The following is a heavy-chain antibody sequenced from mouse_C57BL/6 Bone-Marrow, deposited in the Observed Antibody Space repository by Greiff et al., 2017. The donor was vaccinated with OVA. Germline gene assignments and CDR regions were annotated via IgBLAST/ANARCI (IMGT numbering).Heavy chain of an antibody. V-gene: IGHV1-26*01. CDR1: GYTFTDYY. Sequence: EVQLQQSGPELVKPGASVKISCKASGYTFTDYYMNWVKQSHGKSLEWIGDINPKNGGTSYNQKFKGKATLTVDKSSSTAYMELSSLTSEDSAVYYCARGDYDHVYAMDYWGQGTSVTVSS. CDR2: INPKNGGT. D-gene: IGHD2-4*01. CDR3: ARGDYDHVYAMDY. J-gene: IGHJ4*01.